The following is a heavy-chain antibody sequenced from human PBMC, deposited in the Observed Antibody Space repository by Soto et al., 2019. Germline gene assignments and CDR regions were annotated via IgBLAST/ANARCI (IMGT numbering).Heavy chain of an antibody. CDR2: INAGNGNT. V-gene: IGHV1-3*01. CDR1: GYTFTSYG. CDR3: ARTPGGSSSFVDY. D-gene: IGHD6-6*01. Sequence: APVKVSCKASGYTFTSYGISWGRQAPGQRLEWMGWINAGNGNTKYSQKFQGRVTITRDTSASTAYMELSSLRSEDTAVYYCARTPGGSSSFVDYWGQGTLVTVSS. J-gene: IGHJ4*02.